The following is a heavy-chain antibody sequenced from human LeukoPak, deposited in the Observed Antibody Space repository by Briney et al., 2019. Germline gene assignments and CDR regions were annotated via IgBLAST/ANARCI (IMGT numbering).Heavy chain of an antibody. CDR3: ARGPYSYDSSGAFDI. Sequence: PSETLSLTCTVSGGSISSYYWSWIRQPAGRGLEWIGRISSSGSTNYNPSLKSRVTISVDTSKNQFSLKLSSVTAADTAVYFCARGPYSYDSSGAFDIWGQGTMVTVSS. CDR1: GGSISSYY. CDR2: ISSSGST. V-gene: IGHV4-4*07. J-gene: IGHJ3*02. D-gene: IGHD3-22*01.